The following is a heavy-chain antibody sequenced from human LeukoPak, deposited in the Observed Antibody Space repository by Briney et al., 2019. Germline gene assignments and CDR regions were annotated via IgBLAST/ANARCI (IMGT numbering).Heavy chain of an antibody. CDR1: GGTFSSYA. J-gene: IGHJ3*02. CDR2: IIPIFGTA. D-gene: IGHD3-3*01. Sequence: GASVKVSCKASGGTFSSYAISWVRQAPGQGLEWMGGIIPIFGTANYAQKFQGRVTITTDESTSTAYMELSSLRSDDTAVYYCARDRVSRYYDFWSGAFDIWGQGTMVTVSS. CDR3: ARDRVSRYYDFWSGAFDI. V-gene: IGHV1-69*05.